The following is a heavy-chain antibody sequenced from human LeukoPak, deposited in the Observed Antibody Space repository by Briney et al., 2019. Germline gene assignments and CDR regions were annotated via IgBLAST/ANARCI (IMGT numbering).Heavy chain of an antibody. V-gene: IGHV4-4*07. Sequence: PSETLSLTCTVSGGSISGYYWSWIRQPAGKGLEWIGRLDSSGSTNYNSSLKSRVTMSIDRSQFSLRLTSVTAADTAIYYCARGTSCGSKCFFDYWGQGILVTVSS. CDR3: ARGTSCGSKCFFDY. D-gene: IGHD2-21*01. CDR1: GGSISGYY. J-gene: IGHJ4*02. CDR2: LDSSGST.